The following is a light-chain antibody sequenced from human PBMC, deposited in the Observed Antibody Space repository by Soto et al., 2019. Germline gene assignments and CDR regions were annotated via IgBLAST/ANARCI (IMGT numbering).Light chain of an antibody. Sequence: DIQMTQSPSSLSASVGDRVTITCRAGQSISTYLNWYQQKPGKAPKLLIYAASNLQSGVPSRFSGSGSGTDFTLTISSLQPGDSATYFCQQSYSTPPEYTFGQGTKLAIK. CDR2: AAS. CDR1: QSISTY. CDR3: QQSYSTPPEYT. J-gene: IGKJ2*01. V-gene: IGKV1-39*01.